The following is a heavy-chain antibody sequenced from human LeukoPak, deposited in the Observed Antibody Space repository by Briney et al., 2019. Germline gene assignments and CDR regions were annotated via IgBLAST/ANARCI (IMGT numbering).Heavy chain of an antibody. CDR1: GGSISNYY. V-gene: IGHV4-34*01. CDR3: AREYGYSSGWATRAYDY. CDR2: INDSGNT. J-gene: IGHJ4*02. Sequence: SETLSLTCTVSGGSISNYYWSWIRQPPGKGLEWLGEINDSGNTNYNPSLRSRLTISVDTSKNQFSLKLSSVTAADTAVYYCAREYGYSSGWATRAYDYWGQGTLVTVSS. D-gene: IGHD6-19*01.